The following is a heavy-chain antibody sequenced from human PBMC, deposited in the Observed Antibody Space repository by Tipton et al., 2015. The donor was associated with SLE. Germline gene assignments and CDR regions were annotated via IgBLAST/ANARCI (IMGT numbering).Heavy chain of an antibody. Sequence: SLRLSCAASGFTFSSYAMSWVRQAPGKGLEWVSVVFSGGSTDYADSVKGRFTISRDISKNTLYLQMDSLRADDTAVYYCAKNEGGRDWYFALWGRGTLVTVSS. V-gene: IGHV3-23*03. CDR3: AKNEGGRDWYFAL. D-gene: IGHD2-15*01. CDR1: GFTFSSYA. J-gene: IGHJ2*01. CDR2: VFSGGST.